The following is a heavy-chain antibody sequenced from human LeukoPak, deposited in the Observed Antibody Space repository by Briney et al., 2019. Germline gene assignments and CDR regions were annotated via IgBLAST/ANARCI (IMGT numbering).Heavy chain of an antibody. CDR2: ISAYNGNT. CDR3: ARDRIILRGYSFGY. D-gene: IGHD5-18*01. CDR1: GYTLTGYG. J-gene: IGHJ4*02. Sequence: ASVKVSCQASGYTLTGYGISWVRQAPGQRLEWMGWISAYNGNTNYAQKLQGRVTMTTDTSTSTAYMELRSLRSDDTAVYYCARDRIILRGYSFGYWGQGTLVTVSS. V-gene: IGHV1-18*01.